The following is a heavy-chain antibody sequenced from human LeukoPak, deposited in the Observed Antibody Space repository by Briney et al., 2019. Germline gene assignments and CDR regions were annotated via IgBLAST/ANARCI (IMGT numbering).Heavy chain of an antibody. CDR1: GLAISGSSYY. J-gene: IGHJ3*01. CDR2: IYYTGST. Sequence: SETLSLTCSVSGLAISGSSYYWAWIRQPPGKGLEYIGNIYYTGSTYYNPSLKSRVTISLDTSKNQFSLKLTSVTAADTAVYYCARKRGGFPSLWGPGTMVTVSS. CDR3: ARKRGGFPSL. D-gene: IGHD6-25*01. V-gene: IGHV4-39*07.